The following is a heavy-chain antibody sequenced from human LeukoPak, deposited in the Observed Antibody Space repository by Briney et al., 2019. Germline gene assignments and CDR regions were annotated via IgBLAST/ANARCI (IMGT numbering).Heavy chain of an antibody. J-gene: IGHJ4*02. CDR3: ARDRGSITMIVDTS. V-gene: IGHV4-39*07. CDR2: MYYGGST. D-gene: IGHD3-22*01. Sequence: PPETLSLTCTVSGGSLSSSDYHWGWIRQPPGKGLEWIGSMYYGGSTYYNPSLKSRVTISVDTSKNQFSLKLSSVTAADTAVYFCARDRGSITMIVDTSWGQGTLVTVSS. CDR1: GGSLSSSDYH.